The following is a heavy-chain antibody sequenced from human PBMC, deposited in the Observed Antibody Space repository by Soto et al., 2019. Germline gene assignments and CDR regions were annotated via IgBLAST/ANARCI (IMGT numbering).Heavy chain of an antibody. CDR1: RHPGSTSS. CDR2: ISCSGGNK. Sequence: GGALMVSTTTSRHPGSTSSIHAVRLCPGKRLESWAGISCSGGNKYYADSVKGGFTISRDNSKNTLYLHMNSLRAEATAGYYCASPSAPYAAHPVDNSGQGTLVTVS. J-gene: IGHJ4*02. CDR3: ASPSAPYAAHPVDN. V-gene: IGHV3-30-3*01. D-gene: IGHD2-2*01.